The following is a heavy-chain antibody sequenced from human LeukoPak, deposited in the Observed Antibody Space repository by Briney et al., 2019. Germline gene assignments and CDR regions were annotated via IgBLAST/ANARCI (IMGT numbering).Heavy chain of an antibody. J-gene: IGHJ4*02. Sequence: GGSLRLSCAASGFTFSSYWMSWVRQAPGKGLEWVANIKQDGSEKYYVDSVEGRFTISRDNAKNSLYLQMNSLRAEDTAVYYCARDNGLTAAGTGSFGYWGQGTLVTVSS. CDR3: ARDNGLTAAGTGSFGY. CDR2: IKQDGSEK. CDR1: GFTFSSYW. V-gene: IGHV3-7*01. D-gene: IGHD6-13*01.